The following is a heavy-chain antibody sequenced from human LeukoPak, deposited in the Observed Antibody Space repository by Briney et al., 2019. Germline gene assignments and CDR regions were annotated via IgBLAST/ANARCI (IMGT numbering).Heavy chain of an antibody. Sequence: SQTLSLTCTVSGGSLNSGGYYWSWIRQHPGKGLEWTGYISYSGSTYYNPSLKGRVTISLDTSKNQFSLRLSSVSAADTAVYFCTVGPHHYFDSWGQGSLVTVSS. CDR2: ISYSGST. D-gene: IGHD4-11*01. CDR3: TVGPHHYFDS. CDR1: GGSLNSGGYY. V-gene: IGHV4-31*03. J-gene: IGHJ4*02.